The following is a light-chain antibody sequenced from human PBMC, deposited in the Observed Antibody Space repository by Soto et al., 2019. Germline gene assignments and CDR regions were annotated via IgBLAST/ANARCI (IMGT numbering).Light chain of an antibody. CDR2: AAF. CDR3: EKMYRTLLSM. V-gene: IGKV1-39*01. CDR1: QSISSY. J-gene: IGKJ4*02. Sequence: DIKMTQYPSSLFASVGDRVTITCRASQSISSYLNLYQQKPGKAPKLLIYAAFSLQSVVLSTFSGRESGTHFTLTIITLHHIAVATYYCEKMYRTLLSMFGVWTKVEF.